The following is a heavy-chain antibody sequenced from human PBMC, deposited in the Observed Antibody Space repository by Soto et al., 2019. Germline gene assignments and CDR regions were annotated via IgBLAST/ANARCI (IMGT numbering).Heavy chain of an antibody. D-gene: IGHD6-19*01. CDR2: MSYDGSNK. CDR1: GFMFASYG. Sequence: QVQLVESGGGVVQPGKSLRLSCAASGFMFASYGMHWVRQAPGKGPEWVALMSYDGSNKFYADSVKGRFTISRDNYKDTLCLEMNNLRPEDTAVYYWAQRATSGWYLEGSYFDYWGQGTLFTVSS. CDR3: AQRATSGWYLEGSYFDY. J-gene: IGHJ4*02. V-gene: IGHV3-30*18.